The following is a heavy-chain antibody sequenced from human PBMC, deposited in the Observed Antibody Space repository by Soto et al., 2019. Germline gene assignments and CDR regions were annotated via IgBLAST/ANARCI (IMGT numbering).Heavy chain of an antibody. V-gene: IGHV4-39*01. CDR1: GGSISSSSYY. J-gene: IGHJ5*02. CDR2: IYYSGST. CDR3: ARLHSSGYFDP. Sequence: QLQLQESGPGLVKPSETLSLTCTVSGGSISSSSYYWGWIRQPPGKGLEWIGSIYYSGSTYYNPSLKRRVTIAVDTSKNQFSLKLSSVTAADTAVYYCARLHSSGYFDPWGQGTLVTVSS. D-gene: IGHD6-19*01.